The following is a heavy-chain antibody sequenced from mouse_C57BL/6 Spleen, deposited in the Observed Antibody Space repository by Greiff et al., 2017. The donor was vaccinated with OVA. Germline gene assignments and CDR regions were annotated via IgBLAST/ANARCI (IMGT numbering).Heavy chain of an antibody. J-gene: IGHJ4*01. D-gene: IGHD2-2*01. CDR1: GFTFSDYG. CDR3: ARPGYDDYAMDY. V-gene: IGHV5-17*01. CDR2: ISSGSSTI. Sequence: EVTVVESGGGLVKPGGSLKLSCAASGFTFSDYGMHWVRQAPEKGLEWVAYISSGSSTIYYADTVKGRFTISRDNAKNTLFLQMTSLRSEDTAMYYCARPGYDDYAMDYWGQGTSVTVSS.